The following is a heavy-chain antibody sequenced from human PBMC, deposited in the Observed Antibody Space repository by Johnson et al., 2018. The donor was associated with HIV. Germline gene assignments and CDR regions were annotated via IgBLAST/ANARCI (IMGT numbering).Heavy chain of an antibody. CDR2: INWNGGST. CDR1: GFTFDDYG. D-gene: IGHD2-21*02. J-gene: IGHJ3*02. V-gene: IGHV3-20*04. Sequence: LSCAASGFTFDDYGMSWVRQAPGKGLEWVSGINWNGGSTGYTDSVKGRFTISRDNSKNTLYLHMNSLRVEDTALYYCVRVGKYCDDDCHSGVDAFDIWGQGTMVTVSS. CDR3: VRVGKYCDDDCHSGVDAFDI.